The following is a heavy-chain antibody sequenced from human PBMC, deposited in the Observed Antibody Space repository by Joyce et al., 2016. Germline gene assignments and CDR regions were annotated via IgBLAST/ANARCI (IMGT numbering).Heavy chain of an antibody. D-gene: IGHD4-23*01. J-gene: IGHJ4*02. CDR3: AREYGGTFYFDY. Sequence: QVQLVQSGAEVKNPGASVKVSCKASGFSFSGYYIHWVRQAPGQGLEWMGWINPDRGDTIYAQKFQGRVTMTRDTSISTVYLEVGSLTSDDTALYYCAREYGGTFYFDYWGQVTLVTVSS. CDR2: INPDRGDT. CDR1: GFSFSGYY. V-gene: IGHV1-2*02.